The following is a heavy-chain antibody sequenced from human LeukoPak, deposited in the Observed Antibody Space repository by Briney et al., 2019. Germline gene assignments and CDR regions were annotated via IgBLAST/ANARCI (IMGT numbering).Heavy chain of an antibody. CDR2: VRYGGNIK. Sequence: GGSLRLSCATSEFTFSAYAMHWIRQAPGRGLEWVAFVRYGGNIKYYADSVKGRFTISRDNSKNTLYLQMNSLRPYDTAVYYCTKDLGTEYNIFDYWGQGTLVTVSS. V-gene: IGHV3-30*02. CDR1: EFTFSAYA. D-gene: IGHD3-9*01. J-gene: IGHJ4*02. CDR3: TKDLGTEYNIFDY.